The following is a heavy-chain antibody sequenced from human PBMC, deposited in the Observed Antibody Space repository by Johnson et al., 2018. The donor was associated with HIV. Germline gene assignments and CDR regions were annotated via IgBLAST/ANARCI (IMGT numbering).Heavy chain of an antibody. J-gene: IGHJ3*02. CDR1: GFTFSGYG. V-gene: IGHV3-30*03. D-gene: IGHD2-15*01. CDR3: ARDVGSGPAFDI. CDR2: ISYDGSNK. Sequence: QMQLVESGGGEVQPGRSLRLSCAASGFTFSGYGMHWVRQAPGKGLEWVAVISYDGSNKYYAESVKGRFTISRDNSKNAMYLQMNSLRAEDTAVYYCARDVGSGPAFDIWGQGTMVTVSS.